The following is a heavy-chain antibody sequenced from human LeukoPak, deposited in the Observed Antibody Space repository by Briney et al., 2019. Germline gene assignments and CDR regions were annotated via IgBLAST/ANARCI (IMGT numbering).Heavy chain of an antibody. CDR2: IKQDGSEK. D-gene: IGHD2-2*02. CDR3: ARPYCSGASCHSPPDF. CDR1: GFTFSSYW. J-gene: IGHJ4*02. V-gene: IGHV3-7*01. Sequence: GGSLRLSCAASGFTFSSYWMTWVRQAPGKGLEWVANIKQDGSEKYYADSVKGRFTISRDNAKNSLYLQMNSLRAEDTAVYFCARPYCSGASCHSPPDFWGQETLVTVSS.